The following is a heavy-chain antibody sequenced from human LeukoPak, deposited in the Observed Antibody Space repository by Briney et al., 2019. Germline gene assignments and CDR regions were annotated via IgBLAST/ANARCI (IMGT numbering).Heavy chain of an antibody. CDR3: AREWHTDAFDV. D-gene: IGHD2-21*01. Sequence: GASVKVSCKASGSSFSSFVLHWVRQAPGQGLEWMGSIMPLFGKPKYAQKFEGRVTITTDESTSTGYMELKSLRFDDSAVYYCAREWHTDAFDVWGQGTMLSVSS. CDR2: IMPLFGKP. V-gene: IGHV1-69*05. CDR1: GSSFSSFV. J-gene: IGHJ3*01.